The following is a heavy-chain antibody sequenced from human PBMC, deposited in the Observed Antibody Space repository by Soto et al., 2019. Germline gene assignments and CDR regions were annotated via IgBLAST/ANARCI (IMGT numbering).Heavy chain of an antibody. J-gene: IGHJ6*02. CDR1: GFTFSSCA. CDR2: IIDSGGST. CDR3: AKGRSYYYYYGVDV. Sequence: GXSLRLSCAASGFTFSSCAMGCVRQAPVKGLEWVSDIIDSGGSTYYADSVKGRFTISRDNSKSTLYLQMNSLRAEDTALYYCAKGRSYYYYYGVDVWGQGTTVTVSS. V-gene: IGHV3-23*01.